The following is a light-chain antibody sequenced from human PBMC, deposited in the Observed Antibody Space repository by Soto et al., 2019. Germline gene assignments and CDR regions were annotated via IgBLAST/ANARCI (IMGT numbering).Light chain of an antibody. V-gene: IGLV2-23*01. CDR3: CSYAGSSIHVV. J-gene: IGLJ2*01. CDR2: EGS. Sequence: QSALTPPASVSGSPGQSITISCTGTSSDVGSYNLVSWYQQHPGKAPKLMIYEGSKRPSGVSNRFSGSKSGNTASLTISGLQAEDEADYYCCSYAGSSIHVVFGGGTKLTVL. CDR1: SSDVGSYNL.